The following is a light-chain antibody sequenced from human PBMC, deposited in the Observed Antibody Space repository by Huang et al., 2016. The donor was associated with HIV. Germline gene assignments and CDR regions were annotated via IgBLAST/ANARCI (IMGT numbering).Light chain of an antibody. CDR3: QQYNNWPPVT. J-gene: IGKJ5*01. V-gene: IGKV3-15*01. CDR1: ESVGRT. CDR2: GAS. Sequence: ELVLTQSSATLSVSPGQRVTLSCRASESVGRTLAWYQQKPGQAPRLLIYGASTRATGIPARCNARGSGTEFTLTISSLQSEDLAVYYCQQYNNWPPVTFGQGTRLEIK.